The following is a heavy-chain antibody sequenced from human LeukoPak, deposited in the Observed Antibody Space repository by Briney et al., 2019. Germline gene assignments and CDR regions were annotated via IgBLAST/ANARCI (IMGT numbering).Heavy chain of an antibody. Sequence: PSETLSLTCTVSGGSISSYYWSWIRQPPGKGLEWIGYIYYSGSTNYNPSLKSRVTMSVDTSKNQFSLKLNSVTAADTAVYYCARLIAARPRYYFDYWGHGTLLTVSS. CDR1: GGSISSYY. J-gene: IGHJ4*01. D-gene: IGHD6-6*01. V-gene: IGHV4-59*01. CDR2: IYYSGST. CDR3: ARLIAARPRYYFDY.